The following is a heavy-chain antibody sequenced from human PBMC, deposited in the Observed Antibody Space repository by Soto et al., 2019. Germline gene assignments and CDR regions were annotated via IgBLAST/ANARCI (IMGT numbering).Heavy chain of an antibody. D-gene: IGHD1-26*01. Sequence: QVTLKESGPVLVKPTETLTLTCTVSGFSLSNARMGVSWIRQPPGKALEWLAHIFSNDEKSYSTSLKTRLTIXKXXSKSQVVLSMTNMDPVDTATYYCARTQVVGSYLDYWGQGTLVTVSS. CDR3: ARTQVVGSYLDY. V-gene: IGHV2-26*01. J-gene: IGHJ4*02. CDR1: GFSLSNARMG. CDR2: IFSNDEK.